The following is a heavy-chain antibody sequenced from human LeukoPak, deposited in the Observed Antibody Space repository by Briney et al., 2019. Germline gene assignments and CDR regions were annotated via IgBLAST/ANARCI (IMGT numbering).Heavy chain of an antibody. J-gene: IGHJ4*02. V-gene: IGHV4-59*08. CDR3: ARHVGRSSGSYPFDY. D-gene: IGHD3-10*01. CDR2: IQYSGST. Sequence: SETLSLTCTVSGGSSSSDYWSWIRQPPGKGLEWIGYIQYSGSTNYNPSLKSRVTISVDTSKNQFSLRLSAVTAADTAVYYCARHVGRSSGSYPFDYWGQGTLVTVSS. CDR1: GGSSSSDY.